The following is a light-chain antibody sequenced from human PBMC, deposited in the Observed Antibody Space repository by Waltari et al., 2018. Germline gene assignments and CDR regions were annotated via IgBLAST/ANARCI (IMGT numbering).Light chain of an antibody. CDR3: SSYISSSTLEL. J-gene: IGLJ2*01. Sequence: QSALTQPASVSGSPGQPITISCPGTSSDVGTYNYFSWYQQHPGKAPKLMIFDVSIPPSGVSNRFSGSKSGNTASLTISGLQAEDEADYYCSSYISSSTLELFGGGTSLTVL. CDR1: SSDVGTYNY. V-gene: IGLV2-14*03. CDR2: DVS.